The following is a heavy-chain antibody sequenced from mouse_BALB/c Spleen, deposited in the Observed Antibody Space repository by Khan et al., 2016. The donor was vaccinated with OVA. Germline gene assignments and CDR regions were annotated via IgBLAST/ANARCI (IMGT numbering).Heavy chain of an antibody. CDR3: ARPPYFSYVMVY. CDR2: ITTSTGEP. CDR1: GYTSKNYG. Sequence: QIQLVQSGPELKKPGETVKISCTASGYTSKNYGLNWVKQAPGKGLKWMGWITTSTGEPTYADDFRGRFAFSLETSASTAYLQIINLKNEDTATYFCARPPYFSYVMVYWGQGTSVTVSS. D-gene: IGHD2-10*01. V-gene: IGHV9-3-1*01. J-gene: IGHJ4*01.